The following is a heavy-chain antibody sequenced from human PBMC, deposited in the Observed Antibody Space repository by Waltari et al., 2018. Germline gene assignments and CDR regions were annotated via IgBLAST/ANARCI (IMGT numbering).Heavy chain of an antibody. CDR3: ARSASSSWSGYYYYMDV. CDR2: IYTSGST. CDR1: GGSISSYY. V-gene: IGHV4-4*09. J-gene: IGHJ6*03. Sequence: QVQLQESGPGLVKPSETLSLTCTVSGGSISSYYWSWIRQPPGKGLEWIGYIYTSGSTNYNPSLKSRVTISVDTSKNQFSLKLSSVTAADTAVYYCARSASSSWSGYYYYMDVWGNGTTVTVSS. D-gene: IGHD6-13*01.